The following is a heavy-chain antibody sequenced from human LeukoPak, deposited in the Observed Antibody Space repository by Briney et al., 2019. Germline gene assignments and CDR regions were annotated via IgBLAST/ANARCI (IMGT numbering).Heavy chain of an antibody. J-gene: IGHJ4*02. CDR1: GFTFSSYA. V-gene: IGHV3-30*04. D-gene: IGHD3-22*01. CDR2: ISYDGTTK. Sequence: GGSLRLSCAASGFTFSSYAMHWVRQAPGKGLEWMALISYDGTTKYYADSVKGRFTISRANSQSTLYLQLNSLRVEDTAVYYCARRGDTYYHFDYWGQGTLVTVSS. CDR3: ARRGDTYYHFDY.